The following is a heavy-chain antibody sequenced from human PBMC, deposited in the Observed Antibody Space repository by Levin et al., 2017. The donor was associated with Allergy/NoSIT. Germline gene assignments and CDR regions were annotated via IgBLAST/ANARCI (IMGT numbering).Heavy chain of an antibody. D-gene: IGHD2-2*01. J-gene: IGHJ6*02. CDR2: ITDSGGNT. CDR1: GFTFSNYV. CDR3: VRGDCSSTSCNPYSYGLDV. V-gene: IGHV3-23*01. Sequence: GESLKISCAASGFTFSNYVMSWVRQAPGKGLEWVSAITDSGGNTYYADSVRGRFTISRDNSKSTVYLQMNSLRAEDTAVYYCVRGDCSSTSCNPYSYGLDVWGQGTTVTVSS.